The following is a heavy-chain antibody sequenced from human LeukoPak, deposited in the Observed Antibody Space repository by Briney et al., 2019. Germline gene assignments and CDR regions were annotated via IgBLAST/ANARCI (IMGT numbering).Heavy chain of an antibody. V-gene: IGHV1-69*05. Sequence: ASVKVSCKASGCTFSSYAISWLRQAPGQGLEWMGGIIPIFGTANYAQKFQGRVTITTDESTSTAYMELSSLRSEDTAVYYCARDRGYSNYDYYYMDVWGKGTTVTVSS. CDR1: GCTFSSYA. J-gene: IGHJ6*03. CDR3: ARDRGYSNYDYYYMDV. CDR2: IIPIFGTA. D-gene: IGHD4-11*01.